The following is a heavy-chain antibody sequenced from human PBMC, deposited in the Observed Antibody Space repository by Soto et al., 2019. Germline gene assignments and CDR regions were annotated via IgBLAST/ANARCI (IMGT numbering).Heavy chain of an antibody. Sequence: LKISCKGSGYSFTSYWIGWVRQMPGKGLEWMGIIYPGDSDTRYSPSFQGQVTISADKSISTAYLQWSSLKASDTAMYYCARVIAARPWYYGMDVWGQGTTVTVSS. CDR2: IYPGDSDT. D-gene: IGHD6-6*01. CDR1: GYSFTSYW. CDR3: ARVIAARPWYYGMDV. V-gene: IGHV5-51*01. J-gene: IGHJ6*02.